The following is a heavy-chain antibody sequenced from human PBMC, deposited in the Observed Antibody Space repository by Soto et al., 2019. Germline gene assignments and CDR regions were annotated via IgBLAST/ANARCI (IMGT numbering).Heavy chain of an antibody. D-gene: IGHD1-26*01. Sequence: AGTVSRTASALTFTNSAVHLLQPARGQRLEWIGWIVVGSGNTNYAQKFQERVTITRDMSTSTAYMELSSLRSEDTAVYYCAADPLAPSGSYYYWGQGTWVTVSA. CDR3: AADPLAPSGSYYY. V-gene: IGHV1-58*01. CDR2: IVVGSGNT. CDR1: ALTFTNSA. J-gene: IGHJ4*02.